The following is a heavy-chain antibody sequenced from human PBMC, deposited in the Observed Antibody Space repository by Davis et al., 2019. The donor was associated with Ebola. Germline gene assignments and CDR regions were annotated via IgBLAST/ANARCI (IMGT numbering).Heavy chain of an antibody. Sequence: PGGFLRLSCAVSGFTFSSYGMHWVRQAPGKGLEWVAVISYDGSNKYYADSVKGRFTISRDDSKKTVDLQMNSLRADDTAVYYCAREGVTSGRAGSFDYWGQGTLVAVSS. V-gene: IGHV3-30*03. D-gene: IGHD3-10*01. CDR3: AREGVTSGRAGSFDY. CDR2: ISYDGSNK. CDR1: GFTFSSYG. J-gene: IGHJ4*02.